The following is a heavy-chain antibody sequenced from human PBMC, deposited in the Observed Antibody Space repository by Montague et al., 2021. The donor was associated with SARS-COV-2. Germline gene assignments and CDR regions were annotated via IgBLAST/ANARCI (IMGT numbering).Heavy chain of an antibody. Sequence: SETLSLTCTVSGGTISSYHYSWIRQPPGKALEWIGYISYIGSTNXDPXLKSRVTVSIDTSKNQFSLKLSSVTAADSAVYYCARQGSDYCSSTSCYGADHPFDIWGQGTMVTVSS. CDR2: ISYIGST. J-gene: IGHJ3*02. CDR1: GGTISSYH. V-gene: IGHV4-59*01. D-gene: IGHD2-2*01. CDR3: ARQGSDYCSSTSCYGADHPFDI.